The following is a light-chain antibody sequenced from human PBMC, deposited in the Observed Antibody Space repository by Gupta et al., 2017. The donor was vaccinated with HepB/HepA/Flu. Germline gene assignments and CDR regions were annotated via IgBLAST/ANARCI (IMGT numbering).Light chain of an antibody. CDR1: HSVSSSF. CDR3: QQYGDSPWT. Sequence: IVLTQSPGTLSLSPGERATLSCRASHSVSSSFLAWYQQKSGQTPRVIIYGASSRATGIPDRFSGSGSGTDFTLTISRLEPEDFAVYYCQQYGDSPWTFGQGTKVEIK. V-gene: IGKV3-20*01. J-gene: IGKJ1*01. CDR2: GAS.